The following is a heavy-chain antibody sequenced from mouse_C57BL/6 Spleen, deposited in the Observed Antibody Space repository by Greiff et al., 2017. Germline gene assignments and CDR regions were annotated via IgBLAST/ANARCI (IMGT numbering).Heavy chain of an antibody. CDR3: ARRGDYAFAY. D-gene: IGHD2-4*01. CDR1: GYTFTTYP. CDR2: FHTYNDAT. Sequence: QVQLQQSGAELVQPGPSVKMSCKASGYTFTTYPIEWMKQNHGKSLEWIGNFHTYNDATKYNEKFKGNATLTVEKSSITVYLELRRLTSDDSAVYYCARRGDYAFAYWGQGTLVTVSA. J-gene: IGHJ3*01. V-gene: IGHV1-47*01.